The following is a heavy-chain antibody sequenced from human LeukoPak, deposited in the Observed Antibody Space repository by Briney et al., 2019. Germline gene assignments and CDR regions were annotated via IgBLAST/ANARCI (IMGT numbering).Heavy chain of an antibody. CDR3: ARDKDYYGSGSCSDYYYYGMDV. CDR1: GGSISSSNW. CDR2: IYHSGST. J-gene: IGHJ6*04. Sequence: SETLSLTCAVSGGSISSSNWWSWVRQPPGKGLEWIGEIYHSGSTNYNPSLKSRVTISVDKSKNQFSLKLSSVTAADTAVYYCARDKDYYGSGSCSDYYYYGMDVWGKGTTVTVSS. V-gene: IGHV4-4*02. D-gene: IGHD3-10*01.